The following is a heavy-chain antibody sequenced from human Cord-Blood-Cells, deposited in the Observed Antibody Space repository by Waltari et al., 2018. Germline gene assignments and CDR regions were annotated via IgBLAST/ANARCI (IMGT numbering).Heavy chain of an antibody. CDR2: INHSGST. V-gene: IGHV4-34*01. CDR3: ALILAGAKGDAFDI. J-gene: IGHJ3*02. CDR1: GGSFSGYY. Sequence: QVQLQQWGAGLLKPSETLSLTCAVYGGSFSGYYWSWIRQPPGKGLAWIGEINHSGSTNYNPSRKSRVTISVDTSKNQFSLKLSSVTAADTAVYYCALILAGAKGDAFDIWGQGTMVTVSS. D-gene: IGHD3-9*01.